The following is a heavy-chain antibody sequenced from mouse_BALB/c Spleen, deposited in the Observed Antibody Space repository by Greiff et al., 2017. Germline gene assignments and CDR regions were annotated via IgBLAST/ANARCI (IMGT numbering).Heavy chain of an antibody. CDR1: GYTFTSYV. CDR2: INPYNDGT. CDR3: ARGDGSSYNYYAMDY. D-gene: IGHD1-1*01. J-gene: IGHJ4*01. Sequence: EVQLVESGPELVKPGASVKMSCKASGYTFTSYVMHWVKQKPGQGLEWIGYINPYNDGTKYNEKFKGKATLTSDKSSSTAYMELSSLTSEDSAVYYCARGDGSSYNYYAMDYWGQGTSVTVSS. V-gene: IGHV1-14*01.